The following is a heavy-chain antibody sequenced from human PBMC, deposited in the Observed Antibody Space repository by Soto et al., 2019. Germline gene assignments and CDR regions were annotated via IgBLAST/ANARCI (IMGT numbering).Heavy chain of an antibody. CDR2: IYYSGST. CDR3: ARHRSFAMVRGVHYFDY. J-gene: IGHJ4*01. CDR1: GGSISSYY. D-gene: IGHD3-10*01. Sequence: SETLSLTCTVSGGSISSYYWSWIRQPPGKGLEWIGYIYYSGSTNYNPSLKSRVTISVDTSKNQFSLKLSSVTAADTAVYYCARHRSFAMVRGVHYFDYWGHGTLVTVSS. V-gene: IGHV4-59*08.